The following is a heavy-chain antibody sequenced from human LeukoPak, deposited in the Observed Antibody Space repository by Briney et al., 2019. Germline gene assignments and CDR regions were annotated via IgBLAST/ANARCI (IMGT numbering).Heavy chain of an antibody. Sequence: GGSLRLSCAASGFSFSDYYMLWIRQAPGKGLEWISYISSSGNTRYYADSVKGRFTISRDNAKNSLYLQMNSLRAEDTAVYYCATLLDYSHTHFWGQGTLVTVSS. J-gene: IGHJ4*02. V-gene: IGHV3-11*01. CDR1: GFSFSDYY. D-gene: IGHD5-12*01. CDR2: ISSSGNTR. CDR3: ATLLDYSHTHF.